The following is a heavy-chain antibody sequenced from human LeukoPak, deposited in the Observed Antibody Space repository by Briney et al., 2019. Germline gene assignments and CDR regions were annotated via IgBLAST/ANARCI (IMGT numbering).Heavy chain of an antibody. Sequence: PSETLSLTCTVSGGSVSSGSYYWSWIRQPPGKGLEWIGYIYYSGSTNYNPSLKSRVTISVDTSKNQFSLKLSSVTAADTAAYYCARSLGGDYGDYWGQGTLVTVSS. CDR2: IYYSGST. J-gene: IGHJ4*02. CDR1: GGSVSSGSYY. CDR3: ARSLGGDYGDY. V-gene: IGHV4-61*01. D-gene: IGHD2-21*01.